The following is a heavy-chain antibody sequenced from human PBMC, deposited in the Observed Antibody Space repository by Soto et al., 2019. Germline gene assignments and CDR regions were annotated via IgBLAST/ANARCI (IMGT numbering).Heavy chain of an antibody. CDR3: EKERQSCGIWSFYY. V-gene: IGHV3-23*01. CDR1: GFTFRSYT. Sequence: EVQLLETGGHLVQPGGSLRLSCGASGFTFRSYTMNWVRQAPGKGLEWVSGIGAGDDKYYADSVRGRCTISRDNSNNMLFLHMNSLRAEDTAIDYCEKERQSCGIWSFYYWGQLSLVTDPS. D-gene: IGHD2-15*01. J-gene: IGHJ4*02. CDR2: IGAGDDK.